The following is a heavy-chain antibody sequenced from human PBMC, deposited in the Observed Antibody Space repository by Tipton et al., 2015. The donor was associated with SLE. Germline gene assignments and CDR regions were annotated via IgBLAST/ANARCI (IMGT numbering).Heavy chain of an antibody. J-gene: IGHJ4*02. Sequence: SLRLSCAASGFTFSDYYMSWIRQAPGKGLEWVSYISSSGSTIYCADSVKGRFTISRDNAKNSLYLQMNSLRAEDTAVYYCARVAILGGYEDYWGQGTLVTVSS. CDR1: GFTFSDYY. V-gene: IGHV3-11*01. CDR3: ARVAILGGYEDY. CDR2: ISSSGSTI. D-gene: IGHD3-3*01.